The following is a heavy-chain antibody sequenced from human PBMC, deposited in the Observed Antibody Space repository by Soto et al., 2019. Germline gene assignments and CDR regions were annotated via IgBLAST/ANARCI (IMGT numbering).Heavy chain of an antibody. CDR2: ISYDGSNK. CDR1: GFTFSSYG. Sequence: GGSLRLSCAASGFTFSSYGMHWVRQAPGKGLEWVAVISYDGSNKYYADSVKGRFTISRDNSKYTLYLQMNSLRAEDTAVYYCAKDPSNPAYIAALGVWGQGTTVTVSS. V-gene: IGHV3-30*18. CDR3: AKDPSNPAYIAALGV. D-gene: IGHD6-13*01. J-gene: IGHJ6*02.